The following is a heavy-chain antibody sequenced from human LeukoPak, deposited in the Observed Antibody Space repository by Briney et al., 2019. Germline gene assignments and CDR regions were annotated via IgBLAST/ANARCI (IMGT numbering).Heavy chain of an antibody. V-gene: IGHV1-18*01. Sequence: ASVKVSCKASGYAFTSYGINWVRQAPGQGLEWMGWISAYNGNTNYAQKLQGRVTVTTDTSTSTAYVELRSLRSDDTAVYYCARDLDQYSGRYGGFGHDFWGQGTLVTVSS. CDR1: GYAFTSYG. CDR3: ARDLDQYSGRYGGFGHDF. J-gene: IGHJ4*02. D-gene: IGHD1-26*01. CDR2: ISAYNGNT.